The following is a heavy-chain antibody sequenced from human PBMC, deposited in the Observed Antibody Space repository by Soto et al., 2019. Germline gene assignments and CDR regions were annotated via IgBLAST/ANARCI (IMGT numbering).Heavy chain of an antibody. D-gene: IGHD4-17*01. CDR2: ITGSGDGT. J-gene: IGHJ4*02. CDR3: SKDRSDGDPGY. Sequence: EVHLLESGGGLVQPGGSLRLSCAASGFTFNNYPMSWVRQAPGKGLDWLSSITGSGDGTYYADSVKGRFTISRDNSKNTLYLQMRSLRAEDTAVYYCSKDRSDGDPGYWGQGILVTVSS. CDR1: GFTFNNYP. V-gene: IGHV3-23*01.